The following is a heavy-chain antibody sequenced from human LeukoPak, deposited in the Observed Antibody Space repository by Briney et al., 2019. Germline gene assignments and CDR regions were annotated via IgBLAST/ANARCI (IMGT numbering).Heavy chain of an antibody. Sequence: AGGSLRLSCAASGFTFNNYGMHWVRQAPGKGLEWVAVISYDVGKKYYADSVKGRFTISRDNSKNTLYLQMNSLRAEDMAVYYCARGSHRRYSSSWYSLWGQGTLVTVSS. J-gene: IGHJ4*02. V-gene: IGHV3-30*03. CDR3: ARGSHRRYSSSWYSL. CDR2: ISYDVGKK. D-gene: IGHD6-13*01. CDR1: GFTFNNYG.